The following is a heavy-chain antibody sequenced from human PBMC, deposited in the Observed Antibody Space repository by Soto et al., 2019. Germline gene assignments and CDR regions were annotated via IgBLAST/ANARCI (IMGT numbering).Heavy chain of an antibody. D-gene: IGHD2-21*02. Sequence: EVQLLESGGNLVQPGGSLRLSCAGSGLTFSNYAMSWVRQAPGKGLEWVSAISGGGLSTYYADSVKGRFTISRDNAKNTLCLQRSALRAEYTAVYYCAITPNCGRDCSADSYWFFDLWGRSTLVTVSS. CDR2: ISGGGLST. V-gene: IGHV3-23*01. CDR3: AITPNCGRDCSADSYWFFDL. J-gene: IGHJ2*01. CDR1: GLTFSNYA.